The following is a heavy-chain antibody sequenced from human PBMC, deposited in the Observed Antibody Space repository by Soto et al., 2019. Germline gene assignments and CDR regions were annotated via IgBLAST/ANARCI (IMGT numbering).Heavy chain of an antibody. V-gene: IGHV4-34*01. CDR3: ARGRSVPYYYYYGMDV. CDR1: GGSFSGYY. CDR2: INHSGST. Sequence: KPSETLSLTCAVYGGSFSGYYWSWIRQPPGKGLEWIGEINHSGSTNYNPSLKSRVTISVDTSKNQFSLKLSSVTAADTAVYYCARGRSVPYYYYYGMDVWGQGTTVTVSS. J-gene: IGHJ6*02.